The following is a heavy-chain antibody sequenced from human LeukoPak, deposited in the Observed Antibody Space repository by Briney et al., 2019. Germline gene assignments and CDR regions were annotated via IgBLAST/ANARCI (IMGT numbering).Heavy chain of an antibody. D-gene: IGHD3-22*01. CDR1: GGSISSYY. J-gene: IGHJ4*02. CDR3: ARLSAYDSSGYCYLGY. V-gene: IGHV4-59*08. Sequence: PSETLSLTCTVSGGSISSYYWSWIRQPPGKGLERIGYIYYSGSTNYNPSLKSRVTISVDTSKNQFSLKLSSVTAADTAVYYCARLSAYDSSGYCYLGYWGQGTLVTVSS. CDR2: IYYSGST.